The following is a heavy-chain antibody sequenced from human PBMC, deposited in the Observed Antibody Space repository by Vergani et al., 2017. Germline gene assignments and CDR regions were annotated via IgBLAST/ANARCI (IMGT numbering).Heavy chain of an antibody. J-gene: IGHJ5*02. Sequence: EVQLVESGGGLVQPGGSLRLSCAASGFTFSSYWMHWVRQAPGKGLVWVSRINSDGSSTSYADSGKGRFTISRFNAKNTLYLQMNSLRAEDTAVYYCARVDYDIWSGVNWFDPWGEGTLVAVSS. CDR2: INSDGSST. V-gene: IGHV3-74*01. D-gene: IGHD3-3*01. CDR1: GFTFSSYW. CDR3: ARVDYDIWSGVNWFDP.